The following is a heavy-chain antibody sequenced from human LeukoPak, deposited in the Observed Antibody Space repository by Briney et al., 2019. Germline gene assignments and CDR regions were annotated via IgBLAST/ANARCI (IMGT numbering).Heavy chain of an antibody. CDR2: ISSSSSTI. CDR3: ARDRTPNYYYGMDV. J-gene: IGHJ6*02. V-gene: IGHV3-48*01. Sequence: GGSLRLSCAASGFTFSTYSMNWVRQAPGKGLEWVSYISSSSSTIYYADSVKGRFTISRDNAKSSLYLQMNSLRAEDTAVYYCARDRTPNYYYGMDVWGQGTTVTVSS. CDR1: GFTFSTYS.